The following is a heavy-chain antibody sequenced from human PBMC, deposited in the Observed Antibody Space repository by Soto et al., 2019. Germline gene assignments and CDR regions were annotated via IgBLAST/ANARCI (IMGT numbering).Heavy chain of an antibody. CDR3: ARDRIVLYSSSWEGMDV. CDR1: GFTFSSYD. D-gene: IGHD6-13*01. Sequence: PGGSLRLSCAASGFTFSSYDMHWVRQATGKGLEWVSAIGTAGDTYYPVSVKGLFTISRENAKNSFYLQMNSLRAWDTAVYYCARDRIVLYSSSWEGMDVWGQGT. J-gene: IGHJ6*02. V-gene: IGHV3-13*04. CDR2: IGTAGDT.